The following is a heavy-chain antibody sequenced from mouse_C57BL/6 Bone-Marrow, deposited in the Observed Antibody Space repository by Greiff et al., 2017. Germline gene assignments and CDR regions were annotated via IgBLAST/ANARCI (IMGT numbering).Heavy chain of an antibody. J-gene: IGHJ2*01. V-gene: IGHV5-6*01. CDR2: ISSGGSYT. Sequence: EVKLVESGGDLVKPGGSLKLSCAASGFTFSSYGMSWVRQTPDKRLEWVATISSGGSYTYYPDSVKGRFTISRDNAKNTLYLQMSSLKSEDTAIYYCARQDYWGQGTTLTVSS. CDR1: GFTFSSYG. CDR3: ARQDY.